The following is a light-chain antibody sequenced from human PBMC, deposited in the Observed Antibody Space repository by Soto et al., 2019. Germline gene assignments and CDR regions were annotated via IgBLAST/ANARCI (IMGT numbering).Light chain of an antibody. CDR1: QSVSSY. J-gene: IGKJ5*01. CDR2: DAS. Sequence: EIVLTQSPATLYLSPGERATLSCRASQSVSSYLAWYQQKPGQAPRLLIYDASIRATGIPARFSGSGSGTDFTLTISNVEPEDFSVYYCQQRSNWPPITFGQGTRLQIK. V-gene: IGKV3-11*01. CDR3: QQRSNWPPIT.